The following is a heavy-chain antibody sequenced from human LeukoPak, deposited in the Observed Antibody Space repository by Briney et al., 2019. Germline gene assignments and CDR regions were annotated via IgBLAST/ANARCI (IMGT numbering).Heavy chain of an antibody. CDR3: ATQLDFGELSPVRFDY. CDR2: INPNSGGT. D-gene: IGHD3-10*01. Sequence: ASVKVSCKASGYTFTGYYMHWVRQAPGQGLEWMGWINPNSGGTNYAQKLQGRVTMTTDTSTSTAYMELRSLRSDDTAVYYCATQLDFGELSPVRFDYWGQGTLVTVSS. J-gene: IGHJ4*02. CDR1: GYTFTGYY. V-gene: IGHV1-2*02.